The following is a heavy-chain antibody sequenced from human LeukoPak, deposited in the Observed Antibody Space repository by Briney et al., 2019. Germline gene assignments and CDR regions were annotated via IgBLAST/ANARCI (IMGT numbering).Heavy chain of an antibody. Sequence: GESLKISCKGSGYSFTKFWIGWVRQMPGKGLEWMGIIYPADSETRYSPSFQGQVTISADKSITTAYLQWSSLKASDTAMYYCARTPADNDAFDIRGQGTMVTVSS. J-gene: IGHJ3*02. CDR2: IYPADSET. CDR1: GYSFTKFW. D-gene: IGHD6-13*01. V-gene: IGHV5-51*01. CDR3: ARTPADNDAFDI.